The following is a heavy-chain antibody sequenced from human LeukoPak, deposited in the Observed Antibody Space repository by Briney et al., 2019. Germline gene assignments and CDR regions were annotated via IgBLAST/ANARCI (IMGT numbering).Heavy chain of an antibody. Sequence: SVKVSCKASGGTFSSYAISWVRQAPGQGLEWMGGIIPIFGTANYAQKFQGRVTITADESTSTAYMELSSLRSEDTAVYYCASTLASFTIFGVVSRFDPWGQGTLVTVSS. J-gene: IGHJ5*02. CDR1: GGTFSSYA. CDR3: ASTLASFTIFGVVSRFDP. D-gene: IGHD3-3*01. V-gene: IGHV1-69*13. CDR2: IIPIFGTA.